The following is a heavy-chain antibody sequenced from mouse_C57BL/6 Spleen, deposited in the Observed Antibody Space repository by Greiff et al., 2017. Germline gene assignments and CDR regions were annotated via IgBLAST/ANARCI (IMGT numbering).Heavy chain of an antibody. CDR2: IDPSDSYT. J-gene: IGHJ1*03. Sequence: VQLQQSGAELVRPGTSVKLSCKASGYTFTSYWMHWVKQRPGQGLEWIGVIDPSDSYTNYNQKFKGKATLTVDTSSSTAYMQLSSLTSEDSAVYYCAREDCPWYFDVWGTGTTVTVSS. CDR1: GYTFTSYW. V-gene: IGHV1-59*01. CDR3: AREDCPWYFDV.